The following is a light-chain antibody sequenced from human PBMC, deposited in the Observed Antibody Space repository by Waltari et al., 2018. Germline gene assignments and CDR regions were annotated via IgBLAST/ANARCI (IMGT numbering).Light chain of an antibody. Sequence: IVFTQSQGPLSLSPGEAATLSCRAIQSIGSSLAWYQQRPGQAPRLLIYGAFIRATGVADRFSGSGSGTDFSLTISRLEPEDFAVYYCQHYWRLPVAFGLGTKVEIK. J-gene: IGKJ1*01. V-gene: IGKV3-20*01. CDR3: QHYWRLPVA. CDR1: QSIGSS. CDR2: GAF.